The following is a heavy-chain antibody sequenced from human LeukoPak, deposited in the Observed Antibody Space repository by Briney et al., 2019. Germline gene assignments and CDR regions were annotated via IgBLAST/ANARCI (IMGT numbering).Heavy chain of an antibody. CDR2: ISASSNFI. J-gene: IGHJ4*02. Sequence: GGSLRLSCAASGFTFSTHSMYWVRQAPGKGLEWVSSISASSNFIHYAESVRGRFTISRDNAKNSLYLQMNSLGAQDTAVYYCASPATGYCSSAGCHWDSWGQGTLVTVSS. V-gene: IGHV3-21*01. CDR3: ASPATGYCSSAGCHWDS. CDR1: GFTFSTHS. D-gene: IGHD2-2*01.